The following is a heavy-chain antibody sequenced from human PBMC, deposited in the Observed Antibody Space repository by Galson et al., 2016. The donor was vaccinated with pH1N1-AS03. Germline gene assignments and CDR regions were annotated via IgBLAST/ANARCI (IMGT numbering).Heavy chain of an antibody. J-gene: IGHJ4*02. V-gene: IGHV3-11*04. CDR2: ISSSSSPI. CDR3: ARVSGGSRLLIFDF. Sequence: SLRLSCAASGFTFSDYDMSWIRQAPGKGLEWVSSISSSSSPIYYADSVKGRFTTSRDNAKNSVYLQMNSLRAEDTAVYYCARVSGGSRLLIFDFWGPGPLVTVSS. CDR1: GFTFSDYD. D-gene: IGHD3-10*02.